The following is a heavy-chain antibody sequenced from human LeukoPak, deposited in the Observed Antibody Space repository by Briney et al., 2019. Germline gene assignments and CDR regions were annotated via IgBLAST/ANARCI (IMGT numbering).Heavy chain of an antibody. D-gene: IGHD1-26*01. CDR3: ARQGVGATDC. J-gene: IGHJ4*02. CDR1: GVSISSRSYY. Sequence: PSETLSLTCTVSGVSISSRSYYWGWLRQPPGKGLEWIGKISDSGNTYYSPSLRSRVTISIDMSKNQFSLRLISVTAVDTAVYYCARQGVGATDCWGQGTLVTVSS. V-gene: IGHV4-39*01. CDR2: ISDSGNT.